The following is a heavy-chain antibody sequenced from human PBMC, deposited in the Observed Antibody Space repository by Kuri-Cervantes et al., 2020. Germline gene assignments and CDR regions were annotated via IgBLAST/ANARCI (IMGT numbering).Heavy chain of an antibody. Sequence: SVKVSCKASGGTFSSYAISWVRQAPGQGLEWMGGIIPIFGTANYAQKFQGRVTITADKSTSTAYMELSSLRSDDTAVYYCAREGAVAGPGFDPWGQGTLVTVSS. CDR2: IIPIFGTA. CDR1: GGTFSSYA. J-gene: IGHJ5*02. CDR3: AREGAVAGPGFDP. D-gene: IGHD6-19*01. V-gene: IGHV1-69*06.